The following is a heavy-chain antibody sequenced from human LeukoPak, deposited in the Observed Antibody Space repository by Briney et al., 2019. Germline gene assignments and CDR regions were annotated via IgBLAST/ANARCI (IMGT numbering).Heavy chain of an antibody. D-gene: IGHD4-17*01. CDR1: GFTFSSYW. J-gene: IGHJ4*02. CDR2: INSDGSST. Sequence: GGSLRLSCAASGFTFSSYWMHWVRHAPGKGLVWVSRINSDGSSTSYADSVKGRFTISRDNAKNTLYLQMNSLRAEDTAVYYCASNHYGDYDYFDYWGQGTLVTVSS. CDR3: ASNHYGDYDYFDY. V-gene: IGHV3-74*01.